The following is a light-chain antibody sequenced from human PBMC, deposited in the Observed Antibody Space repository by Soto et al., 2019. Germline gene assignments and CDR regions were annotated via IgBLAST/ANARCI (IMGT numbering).Light chain of an antibody. CDR2: GTS. CDR3: QQYHSWPPLT. CDR1: QSVSSN. V-gene: IGKV3-15*01. J-gene: IGKJ4*01. Sequence: EIVMTQSPATLSVSPGERATLSCRASQSVSSNLAWYQQKPGQAPRLLIYGTSTRATGIPARFSGSASGTEFTLTISSLQSEDLAVYYCQQYHSWPPLTFGGGTKVEIK.